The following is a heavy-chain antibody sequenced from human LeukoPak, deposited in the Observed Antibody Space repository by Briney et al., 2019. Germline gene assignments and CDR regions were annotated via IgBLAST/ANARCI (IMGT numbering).Heavy chain of an antibody. Sequence: ASVKVSCKASGYTFTNYAMHWVRHAPGQSLEWMGWINTGYGNTKYSQEFQGRVTITRDTSASTVYMDLSSLKYEDMAVYYCARGGDSSGWYERGFDPWGQGTLVTVSS. CDR3: ARGGDSSGWYERGFDP. CDR2: INTGYGNT. J-gene: IGHJ5*02. V-gene: IGHV1-3*03. D-gene: IGHD6-19*01. CDR1: GYTFTNYA.